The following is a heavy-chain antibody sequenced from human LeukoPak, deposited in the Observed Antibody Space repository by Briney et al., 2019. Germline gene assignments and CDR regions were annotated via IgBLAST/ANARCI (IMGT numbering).Heavy chain of an antibody. V-gene: IGHV4-39*01. CDR2: SCYSGSA. CDR1: GGSISSSSYY. D-gene: IGHD5-12*01. CDR3: ARQLNSTYDNIDY. J-gene: IGHJ4*02. Sequence: SETLSLTCTVSGGSISSSSYYWGWIRQPPGKGLEWIGSSCYSGSAYYNPSLKSRVTISVFTSKNLFSLQLSSVTAADTAVYYCARQLNSTYDNIDYWGQGTLVTVSS.